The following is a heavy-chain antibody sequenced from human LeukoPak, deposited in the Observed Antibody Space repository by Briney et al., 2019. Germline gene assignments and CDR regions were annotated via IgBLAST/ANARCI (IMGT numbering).Heavy chain of an antibody. J-gene: IGHJ5*02. CDR1: GGSISSYY. CDR3: ARGARLATILGWFDP. Sequence: SETLSLTCTVSGGSISSYYWSWIRQPPGKGLEWIAYIYYSGSTNYNPSLKSRVTISVDTSKNQFSLKLSSVTAADTAVYYCARGARLATILGWFDPWGQGTLVTVSS. V-gene: IGHV4-59*12. D-gene: IGHD5-12*01. CDR2: IYYSGST.